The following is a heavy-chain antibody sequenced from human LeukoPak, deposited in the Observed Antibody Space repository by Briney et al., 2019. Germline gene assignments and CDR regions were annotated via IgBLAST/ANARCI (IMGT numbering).Heavy chain of an antibody. CDR1: GFTFSSYS. CDR3: ARGGYSSSWYPRPWFDP. J-gene: IGHJ5*02. CDR2: ISSSSSYI. D-gene: IGHD6-13*01. Sequence: PGGSLRLSCAASGFTFSSYSMNWVRQAPGKGLEWVSSISSSSSYIYYADSVKGRFTISTDNAKNSLYLQMNSLRAEDTAVYYCARGGYSSSWYPRPWFDPWGQGTLVTVSS. V-gene: IGHV3-21*01.